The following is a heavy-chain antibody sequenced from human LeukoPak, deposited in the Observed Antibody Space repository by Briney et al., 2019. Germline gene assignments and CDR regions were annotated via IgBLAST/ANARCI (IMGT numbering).Heavy chain of an antibody. CDR2: ITGSGAYT. V-gene: IGHV3-23*01. J-gene: IGHJ4*02. CDR3: ARGLGGYDQYFDY. CDR1: GFTFNNYA. Sequence: GGSLRLSCTASGFTFNNYAMTWVRQAPGKGLEWVSAITGSGAYTNYADSVKGRFTISRDNSKNTIYLQMNSLRAEDTAVYYCARGLGGYDQYFDYWGQGTLVTVSS. D-gene: IGHD5-12*01.